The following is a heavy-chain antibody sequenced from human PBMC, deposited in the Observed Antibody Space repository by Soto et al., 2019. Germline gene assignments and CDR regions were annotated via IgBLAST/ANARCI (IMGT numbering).Heavy chain of an antibody. CDR1: GFTFVDNG. V-gene: IGHV3-20*04. Sequence: GGPLRLPCPAPGFTFVDNGMSWVRQAPGKGLEWVSGINWNGGSTGYADSVKGRFTITRDNAKNSLYLQMNSLRAEDTALYYCARVFLKGPYGMDVWGQGTTVTVSS. CDR2: INWNGGST. J-gene: IGHJ6*02. CDR3: ARVFLKGPYGMDV.